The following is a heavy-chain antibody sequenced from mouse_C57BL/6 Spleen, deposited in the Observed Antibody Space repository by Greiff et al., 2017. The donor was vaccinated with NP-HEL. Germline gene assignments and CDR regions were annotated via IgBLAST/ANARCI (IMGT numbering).Heavy chain of an antibody. J-gene: IGHJ2*01. D-gene: IGHD1-1*01. V-gene: IGHV5-6*02. CDR3: ARHGLSITTVVAQFDY. Sequence: DVMLVESGGDLVKPGGSLKLSCAASGFTFSSYGMSWVRQTPDKRLEWVATISSGGSYTYYPDSVKGRFTISRDNAKNTLYLQMSSLKSEDTAMYYCARHGLSITTVVAQFDYWGQGTTLTVSS. CDR1: GFTFSSYG. CDR2: ISSGGSYT.